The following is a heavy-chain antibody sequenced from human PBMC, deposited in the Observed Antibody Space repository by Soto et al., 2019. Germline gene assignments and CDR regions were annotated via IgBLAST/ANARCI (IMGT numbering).Heavy chain of an antibody. Sequence: PSETLSLTCTVSGGSISSYYWSWIRQPPGKGLEWIGYIYYSGSTNYNPSLKSRVTISVDTSKNQFSLKLSSVTAADTAVYYCARGVGSRFLEWLFPGHWGQGALVTVSS. CDR1: GGSISSYY. CDR2: IYYSGST. J-gene: IGHJ4*02. CDR3: ARGVGSRFLEWLFPGH. D-gene: IGHD3-3*01. V-gene: IGHV4-59*01.